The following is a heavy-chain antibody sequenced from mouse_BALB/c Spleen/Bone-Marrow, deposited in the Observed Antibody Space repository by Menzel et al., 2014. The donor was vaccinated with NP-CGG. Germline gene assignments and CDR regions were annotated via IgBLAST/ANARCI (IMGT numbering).Heavy chain of an antibody. V-gene: IGHV1S132*01. CDR3: TREGHYYGSDALDY. D-gene: IGHD1-2*01. Sequence: QVQLKHSGAELVKPGASVKLSCKTSGYTFTNYWIQWVKQRPGQGLGWIGEIFPGTGTTYYNEKFKGKATLTIDTSSSTAYLQLSSLTSEDTAVYYCTREGHYYGSDALDYWGQGTSVTVSS. J-gene: IGHJ4*01. CDR2: IFPGTGTT. CDR1: GYTFTNYW.